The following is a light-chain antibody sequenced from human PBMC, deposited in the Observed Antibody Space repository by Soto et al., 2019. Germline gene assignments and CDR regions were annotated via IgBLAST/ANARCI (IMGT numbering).Light chain of an antibody. Sequence: ELVLTQSPGTLSLSPGERATLSCRASQIISNLAWYQQKPGQTPRALIYGASSRATGIPDRFSGSGSERDFTLTISRLEPDDFAVYYCQDYGSSRTFGQGTKVEIK. CDR3: QDYGSSRT. CDR2: GAS. J-gene: IGKJ1*01. CDR1: QIISN. V-gene: IGKV3-20*01.